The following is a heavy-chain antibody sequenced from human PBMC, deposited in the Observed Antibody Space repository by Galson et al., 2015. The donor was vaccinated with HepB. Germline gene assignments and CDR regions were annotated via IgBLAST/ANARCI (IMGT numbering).Heavy chain of an antibody. J-gene: IGHJ4*02. D-gene: IGHD3-22*01. CDR2: IIPIFGTA. CDR1: GGTFSSYA. V-gene: IGHV1-69*13. CDR3: ARDRRHSSGHLDY. Sequence: SVKVSCKASGGTFSSYAISWVRQAPGQGLEWMGGIIPIFGTANYAQKFQGRVTITADESTSTAYMELSSLRSEDTAVYYCARDRRHSSGHLDYWGQGTLVTVSS.